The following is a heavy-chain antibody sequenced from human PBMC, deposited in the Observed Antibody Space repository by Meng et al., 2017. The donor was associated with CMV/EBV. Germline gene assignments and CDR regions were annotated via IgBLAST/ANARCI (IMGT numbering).Heavy chain of an antibody. V-gene: IGHV1-2*02. CDR1: FTGYY. CDR2: INPNSGGT. Sequence: FTGYYLHWVRQAPGQGLEWMGWINPNSGGTNYAQKFQGRVTMTRDTSISTAYMELSRLRSDDTAVYYCARDGAPYGIAAAGGLLFDPWGQGTLVTVSS. CDR3: ARDGAPYGIAAAGGLLFDP. J-gene: IGHJ5*02. D-gene: IGHD6-13*01.